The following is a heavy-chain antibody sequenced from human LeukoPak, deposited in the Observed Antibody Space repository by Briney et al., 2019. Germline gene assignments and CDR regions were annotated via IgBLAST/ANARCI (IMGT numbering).Heavy chain of an antibody. CDR3: ARGGRYDSSGYLHYFDY. V-gene: IGHV3-30*03. Sequence: GGSLRLSCAASGFTFSSYGMHWVRQAPGKGLEWVAVISYDGSNKYYADSVKGRFTISRDNSKNTLYLQMNSLRAEDTAVYYCARGGRYDSSGYLHYFDYWGQGSLVTVSS. J-gene: IGHJ4*02. CDR1: GFTFSSYG. D-gene: IGHD3-22*01. CDR2: ISYDGSNK.